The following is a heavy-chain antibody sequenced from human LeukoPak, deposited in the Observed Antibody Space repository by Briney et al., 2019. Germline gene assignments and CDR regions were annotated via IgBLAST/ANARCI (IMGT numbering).Heavy chain of an antibody. CDR3: VRDCGSFHFDL. D-gene: IGHD2-21*01. V-gene: IGHV3-7*01. J-gene: IGHJ4*02. Sequence: GGSLRLSCAASGFTFSSYWMTWVRQTPGKGLEWVAHIKGDGTSNRYVDSVKGRVTISRDNTKESLFLQLNSLRAEDTAVYYCVRDCGSFHFDLWGQGTLVTVSS. CDR2: IKGDGTSN. CDR1: GFTFSSYW.